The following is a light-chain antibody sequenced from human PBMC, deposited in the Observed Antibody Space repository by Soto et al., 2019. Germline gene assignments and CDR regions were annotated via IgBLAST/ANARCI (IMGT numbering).Light chain of an antibody. Sequence: TVLTQSPCTLSCSRGERATLSCNTSQTSGSNFLAWYQHKPGQAPRLLIYASSNRATGLPDRFSSSASGPDFTPTINRVEPEDFAVYYCQLYGISPPFGQGTRLEIK. CDR2: ASS. V-gene: IGKV3-20*01. CDR3: QLYGISPP. J-gene: IGKJ5*01. CDR1: QTSGSNF.